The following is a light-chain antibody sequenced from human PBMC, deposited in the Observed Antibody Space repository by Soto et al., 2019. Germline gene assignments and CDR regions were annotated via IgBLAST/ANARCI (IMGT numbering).Light chain of an antibody. CDR2: EVS. CDR1: SSDVGDYNY. J-gene: IGLJ3*02. V-gene: IGLV2-14*01. Sequence: QSALTQPASVSGSPGQSITISCTGASSDVGDYNYVSWYQQHPGKAPKLLIYEVSNRPSGVSNRFSGSKSGNTASLTISGLQAEDEAYHYCTSYTTNTDVMFGGGTKLTVL. CDR3: TSYTTNTDVM.